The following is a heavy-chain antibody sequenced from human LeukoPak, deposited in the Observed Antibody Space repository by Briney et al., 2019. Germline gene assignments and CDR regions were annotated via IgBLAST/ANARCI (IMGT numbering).Heavy chain of an antibody. D-gene: IGHD3-9*01. CDR3: AKWGDYDILTGYYDSDY. Sequence: PGGSLRLSCAASGFTFNNYAMSWVRQAPGKGLEWVSAITGSSGTTFYADSVKGRFTISRENSKNTLYLQMNSLRAEDTAVYYCAKWGDYDILTGYYDSDYWGQGTPVTVSS. J-gene: IGHJ4*02. CDR1: GFTFNNYA. CDR2: ITGSSGTT. V-gene: IGHV3-23*01.